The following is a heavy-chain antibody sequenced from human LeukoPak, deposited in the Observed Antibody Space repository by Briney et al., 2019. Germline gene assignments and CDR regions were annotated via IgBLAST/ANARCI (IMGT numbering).Heavy chain of an antibody. D-gene: IGHD6-13*01. Sequence: GGSLRLSCAASGFTFRKYWMAWVRQAPGQGLEWVATIAASGDDKAYEDSLKGRFTIFRDNAKNSLSLQIDSLRAEDTALYFCAREVFWQLDHWGQGALVTVSS. CDR1: GFTFRKYW. CDR2: IAASGDDK. CDR3: AREVFWQLDH. J-gene: IGHJ4*02. V-gene: IGHV3-7*03.